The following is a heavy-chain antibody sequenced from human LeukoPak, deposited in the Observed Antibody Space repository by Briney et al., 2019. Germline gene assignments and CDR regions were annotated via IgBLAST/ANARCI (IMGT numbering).Heavy chain of an antibody. CDR2: IYYSGST. Sequence: TASETLSLTCTVSGYSISSGYYWGWIRQPPGKGLEWIGSIYYSGSTYYNPSLKSRVTISVDTSKNQFSLKLSSVTAADTAVYYCARTTEGGYTYGYFYYYMDVWGKGTTVTISS. J-gene: IGHJ6*03. V-gene: IGHV4-38-2*02. CDR3: ARTTEGGYTYGYFYYYMDV. D-gene: IGHD5-18*01. CDR1: GYSISSGYY.